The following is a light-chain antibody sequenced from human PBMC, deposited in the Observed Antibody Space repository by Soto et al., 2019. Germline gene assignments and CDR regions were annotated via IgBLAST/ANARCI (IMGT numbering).Light chain of an antibody. Sequence: MVLTQSPGTLSLYPGERATLSCRASERLSNNYLAWYQQKPGQAPRLLLYGASNRATGIPDRFSGSGSGTDVTLTISRLEADDFAVYYCQQYGGSPLYTLGQGTKLEIK. CDR3: QQYGGSPLYT. CDR1: ERLSNNY. V-gene: IGKV3-20*01. CDR2: GAS. J-gene: IGKJ2*01.